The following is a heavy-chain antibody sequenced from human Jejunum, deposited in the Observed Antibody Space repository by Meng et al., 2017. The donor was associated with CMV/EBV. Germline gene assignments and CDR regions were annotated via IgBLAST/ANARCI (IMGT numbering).Heavy chain of an antibody. J-gene: IGHJ6*02. D-gene: IGHD2-8*01. Sequence: PGKGLEWVANIATGDRFGGGKTKYAGYVKGRFTISRDDAKNSLYLQMNSLRAEDTAIYYCARDRYCHNGVCHASPPPYYYAMGVWGQGTTVTVSS. CDR3: ARDRYCHNGVCHASPPPYYYAMGV. CDR2: IATGDRFGGGKT. V-gene: IGHV3-11*06.